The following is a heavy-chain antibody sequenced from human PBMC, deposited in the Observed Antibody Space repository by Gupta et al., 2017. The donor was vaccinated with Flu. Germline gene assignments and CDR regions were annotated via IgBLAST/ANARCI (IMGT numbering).Heavy chain of an antibody. CDR2: LYSGGIT. Sequence: EVQLVESGGGLVQPGGSLKLSCAASGFSVSSNYMSWIRQAPGKGLEWVSVLYSGGITYYADSVKGRFTISRDNSKNTLYLQMNSLSADDTAVYYCAREESSSYYYYYALDVWGQGTTVTVSS. V-gene: IGHV3-66*02. J-gene: IGHJ6*02. CDR3: AREESSSYYYYYALDV. D-gene: IGHD6-6*01. CDR1: GFSVSSNY.